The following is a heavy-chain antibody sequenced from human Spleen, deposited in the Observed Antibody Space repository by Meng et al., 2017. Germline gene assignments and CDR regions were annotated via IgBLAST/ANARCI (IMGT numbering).Heavy chain of an antibody. J-gene: IGHJ3*02. V-gene: IGHV1-46*01. CDR1: GYTFTSYY. Sequence: ASVKVSCKASGYTFTSYYMHWVRQAPGQGLEWMGIINPSGGSTSYAQKFQGRVTMTRDTSTSTVYMELSSLRSEDTAVYYCARDQDYYDSSGYYLIDIWGQGTMVTVSS. D-gene: IGHD3-22*01. CDR3: ARDQDYYDSSGYYLIDI. CDR2: INPSGGST.